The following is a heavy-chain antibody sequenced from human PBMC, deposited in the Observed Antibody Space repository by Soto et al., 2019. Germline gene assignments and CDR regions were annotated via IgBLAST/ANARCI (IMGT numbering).Heavy chain of an antibody. V-gene: IGHV4-31*03. CDR3: ARDKPPERSGVKYGMDV. D-gene: IGHD3-10*01. CDR1: GVSISSGGYY. CDR2: IYYSGST. Sequence: QVQLQESGPGLVKPSQTLSLTCTVSGVSISSGGYYWSCIRQHPGKGLDWTGYIYYSGSTYYNPSLKSRVTISVDTSKNQFSLKLSSVTAADTAVYYCARDKPPERSGVKYGMDVWGQGTTVTVSS. J-gene: IGHJ6*02.